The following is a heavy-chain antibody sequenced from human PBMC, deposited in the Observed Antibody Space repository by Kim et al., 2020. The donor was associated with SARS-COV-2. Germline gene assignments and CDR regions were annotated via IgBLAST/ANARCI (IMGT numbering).Heavy chain of an antibody. CDR1: GGTFSSFA. D-gene: IGHD3-10*01. CDR2: IIAISGTA. V-gene: IGHV1-69*13. CDR3: ARGKQPKQMRAYYNALDV. Sequence: SVKVSCKASGGTFSSFAITWVRQAPGQGLEWMGGIIAISGTANYAQKFQGKVTITADESTSTAYMELTSLRYEDTAVYYCARGKQPKQMRAYYNALDVWGQGTTVTVSS. J-gene: IGHJ6*02.